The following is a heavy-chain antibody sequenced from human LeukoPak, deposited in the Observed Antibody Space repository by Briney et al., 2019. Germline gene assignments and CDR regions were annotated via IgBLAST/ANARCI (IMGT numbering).Heavy chain of an antibody. CDR1: GASVGSAGYH. CDR3: ARTQSQSGSYRYYFGY. J-gene: IGHJ4*02. CDR2: IYYISNT. D-gene: IGHD1-26*01. V-gene: IGHV4-61*08. Sequence: SETLSLTCTVSGASVGSAGYHWGRIRQPPGGGLEWIGYIYYISNTNYNPSLKSRVTMSVDPSKNQFSLKLNSVTAADTAVYYCARTQSQSGSYRYYFGYWGQGTLVTVSS.